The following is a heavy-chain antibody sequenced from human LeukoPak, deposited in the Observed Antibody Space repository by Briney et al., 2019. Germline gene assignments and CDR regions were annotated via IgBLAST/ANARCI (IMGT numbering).Heavy chain of an antibody. Sequence: GGSLRLSCAASGFTVITNDMTWVRQAPGKGLEWVSVLYSDGNTKYADSVTGRFTISRDNSKNTLYLHMNSLRAEDTAVYYCAKDEATSGGGLASWGQGTLVSVSS. CDR3: AKDEATSGGGLAS. CDR1: GFTVITND. D-gene: IGHD3-16*01. J-gene: IGHJ4*02. V-gene: IGHV3-53*01. CDR2: LYSDGNT.